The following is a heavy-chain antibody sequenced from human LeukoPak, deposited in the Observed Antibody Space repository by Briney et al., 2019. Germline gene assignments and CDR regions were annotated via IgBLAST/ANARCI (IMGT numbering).Heavy chain of an antibody. CDR2: IYTSGST. V-gene: IGHV4-61*02. D-gene: IGHD6-13*01. CDR1: GGSISSGSYY. J-gene: IGHJ4*02. Sequence: SQTLSLTCTVPGGSISSGSYYWSWIRQPAGKGLEWIGRIYTSGSTNYNPSLKSRVTISVDPSKNQFSLKLSSVTAADTAVYYCARETSGIDYFDYWGQGTLVTVSS. CDR3: ARETSGIDYFDY.